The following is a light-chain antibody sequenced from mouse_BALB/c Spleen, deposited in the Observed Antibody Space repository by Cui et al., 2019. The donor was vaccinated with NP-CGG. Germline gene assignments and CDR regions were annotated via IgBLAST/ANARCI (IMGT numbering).Light chain of an antibody. CDR1: TGAVTTSNY. Sequence: QAVSTHESPLTTSPGETVTLTCRSSTGAVTTSNYANWVQEKPDHLFTGLIGGTNNRVPGVPARFSGSLIGDKAALTITGAQTEDEAIYFCALWYSNHWVFGGGTKLTVL. J-gene: IGLJ1*01. V-gene: IGLV1*01. CDR3: ALWYSNHWV. CDR2: GTN.